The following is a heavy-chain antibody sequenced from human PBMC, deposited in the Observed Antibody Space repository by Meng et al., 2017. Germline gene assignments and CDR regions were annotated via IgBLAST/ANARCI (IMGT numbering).Heavy chain of an antibody. CDR2: INHSGST. CDR1: GGSISSSSYY. V-gene: IGHV4-39*07. Sequence: SETLSLTCTVSGGSISSSSYYWGWIRQPPGKGLEWIGEINHSGSTNYNPSLKSRVTISVDTSKNQFSLKLSSVTAADTAVYYCARGRIAARRGWFDPWGQGTLVTVSS. CDR3: ARGRIAARRGWFDP. J-gene: IGHJ5*02. D-gene: IGHD6-6*01.